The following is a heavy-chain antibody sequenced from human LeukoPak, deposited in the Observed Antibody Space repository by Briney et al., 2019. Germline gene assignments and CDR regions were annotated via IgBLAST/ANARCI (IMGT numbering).Heavy chain of an antibody. J-gene: IGHJ4*02. CDR2: INPSSGAT. V-gene: IGHV1-2*06. CDR3: ARDRNLYSGSFAS. D-gene: IGHD1-26*01. CDR1: GYTFSGDH. Sequence: ASVKVSCKASGYTFSGDHMHWVREAPGQGLEWMGRINPSSGATHFAQNFQGRVTMTRDTSISTAYMELSRLTSDDTAVYYFARDRNLYSGSFASWGQGTLVTVSS.